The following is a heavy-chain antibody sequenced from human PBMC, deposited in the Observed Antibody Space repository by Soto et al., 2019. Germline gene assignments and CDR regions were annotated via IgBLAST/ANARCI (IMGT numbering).Heavy chain of an antibody. CDR3: ARVMYYDFWSGYYTHYYYYGMDV. D-gene: IGHD3-3*01. J-gene: IGHJ6*02. CDR2: MNPNSGNT. V-gene: IGHV1-8*01. CDR1: GYTFTSYD. Sequence: AASVKVSCKASGYTFTSYDINWVRQATGQGLEWMGWMNPNSGNTGYAQKFQGRVTMTRNTSISTAYMELSSLRSEDTAVYYCARVMYYDFWSGYYTHYYYYGMDVWGQGTTVTVSS.